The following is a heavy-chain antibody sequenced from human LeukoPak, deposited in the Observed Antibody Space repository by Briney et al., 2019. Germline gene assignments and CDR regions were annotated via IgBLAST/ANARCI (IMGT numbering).Heavy chain of an antibody. J-gene: IGHJ4*02. CDR2: IHYSGAT. V-gene: IGHV4-59*08. CDR1: GGCMNCDY. D-gene: IGHD2-21*02. CDR3: ATLRGASTAVFDS. Sequence: SETLTLTCTVSGGCMNCDYWSWIRQSPGKRLEWIGYIHYSGATNYSPSLSSRVTISVDTSKNQFSLKLSSVTAADTALYYCATLRGASTAVFDSWGQGTLVTVSS.